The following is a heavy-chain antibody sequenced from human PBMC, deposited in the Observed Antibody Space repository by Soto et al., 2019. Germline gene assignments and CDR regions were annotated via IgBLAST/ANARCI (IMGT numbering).Heavy chain of an antibody. V-gene: IGHV4-31*03. CDR3: ARGYGDYGYWYFDL. CDR2: IYYSGST. CDR1: GGSISSGGYY. J-gene: IGHJ2*01. Sequence: PSETLSLTCTVSGGSISSGGYYWSWIRQHPGKGLEWIGYIYYSGSTYYNPSLKSRVTISVDTSKNQFSLKLSSVTAADTAVYYCARGYGDYGYWYFDLWGRGTQVTVSS. D-gene: IGHD4-17*01.